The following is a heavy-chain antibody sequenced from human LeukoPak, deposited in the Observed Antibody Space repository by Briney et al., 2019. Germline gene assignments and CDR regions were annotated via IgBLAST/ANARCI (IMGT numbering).Heavy chain of an antibody. CDR2: ISSSGNIV. Sequence: GGSLRLSCEASGFIFSDYYISWIRQAPGQGLEWVSYISSSGNIVYYADSMKGRFTISRDNAKNSLYLQMNSLRADDTAVYYCARDPSRDGYNGAFDIWGQGTMVTVSS. V-gene: IGHV3-11*01. D-gene: IGHD5-24*01. J-gene: IGHJ3*02. CDR3: ARDPSRDGYNGAFDI. CDR1: GFIFSDYY.